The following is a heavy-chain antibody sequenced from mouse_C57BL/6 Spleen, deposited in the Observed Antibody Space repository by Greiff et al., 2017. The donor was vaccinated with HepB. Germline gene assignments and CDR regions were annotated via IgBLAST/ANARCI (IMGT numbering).Heavy chain of an antibody. CDR2: ISNGGGST. Sequence: DVQLVESGGGLVQPGGSLKLSCAASGFTFSDYYMYWVRQTPEKRLEWVAYISNGGGSTYYPDTVKGRFTISRDNAKNTLYLQMSRLKSEDTAMYYCARLGSGAMDYWGQGTSVTVSS. D-gene: IGHD3-1*01. V-gene: IGHV5-12*01. CDR3: ARLGSGAMDY. J-gene: IGHJ4*01. CDR1: GFTFSDYY.